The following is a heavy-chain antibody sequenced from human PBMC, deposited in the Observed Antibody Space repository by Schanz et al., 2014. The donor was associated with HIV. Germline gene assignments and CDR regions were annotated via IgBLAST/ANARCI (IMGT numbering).Heavy chain of an antibody. CDR2: ISHDGSNK. CDR1: GGTFSAHA. V-gene: IGHV3-30*03. Sequence: QVPLVESGGGMVLPGTSLRLSCAASGGTFSAHAFHWVRQAPGRGLEWVALISHDGSNKYYADSVKGRFTVSRDNSKNRVFLQMNSLSTEDAAVYHCARSQKGTSCCSPRDFWGQGTPGAVSS. D-gene: IGHD2-2*01. J-gene: IGHJ4*02. CDR3: ARSQKGTSCCSPRDF.